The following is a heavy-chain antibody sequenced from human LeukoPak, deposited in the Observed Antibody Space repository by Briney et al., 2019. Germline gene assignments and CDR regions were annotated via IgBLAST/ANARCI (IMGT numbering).Heavy chain of an antibody. CDR1: GLSFSSYA. V-gene: IGHV3-33*03. CDR2: IRHDETKE. J-gene: IGHJ4*02. CDR3: AKEYTPSSPLGELDS. Sequence: PGTSLRLSCEVSGLSFSSYAMHWVRQAPGKGLEWVAVIRHDETKEYYADSVQGRFTISRDTPNNMLYLQMNNMRAEDTAVYYCAKEYTPSSPLGELDSWGQGTQVIVSS. D-gene: IGHD6-6*01.